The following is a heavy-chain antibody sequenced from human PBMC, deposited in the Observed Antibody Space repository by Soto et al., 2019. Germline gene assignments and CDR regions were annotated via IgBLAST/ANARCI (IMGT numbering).Heavy chain of an antibody. CDR1: GGSISSYY. Sequence: SETLSLTCTVSGGSISSYYWSWIRQPPGKGLEWIGSVFYDGYTLYTPSLRSRVTISVDTSKNQFSLKLTSVAVADTALYYCARQGGYCSSTNCYGYYAMDVWGQGTTVTVSS. CDR3: ARQGGYCSSTNCYGYYAMDV. CDR2: VFYDGYT. V-gene: IGHV4-59*05. J-gene: IGHJ6*02. D-gene: IGHD2-2*01.